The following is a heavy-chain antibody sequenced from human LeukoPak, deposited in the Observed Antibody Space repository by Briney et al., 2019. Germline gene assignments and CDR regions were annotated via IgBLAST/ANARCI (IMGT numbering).Heavy chain of an antibody. CDR1: GGSISSGDYY. CDR2: IYYSGST. Sequence: PSETLSLTCTFSGGSISSGDYYWSWIRQPPGKGLEWIGYIYYSGSTYYNPSLKSRVTISVDTSKNQFSLKLSSVTAADTAVYYCASLTAASGAFDIWGQGTMVTVSS. V-gene: IGHV4-30-4*01. CDR3: ASLTAASGAFDI. J-gene: IGHJ3*02. D-gene: IGHD6-13*01.